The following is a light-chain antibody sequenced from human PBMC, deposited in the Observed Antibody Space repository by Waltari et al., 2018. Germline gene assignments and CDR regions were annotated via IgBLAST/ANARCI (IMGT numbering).Light chain of an antibody. J-gene: IGLJ2*01. CDR3: SAWDDSLNGPVV. V-gene: IGLV1-44*01. CDR1: SSNIGSNV. Sequence: QSVLTQHPSASGTLGQRVTISCSGSSSNIGSNVVSWYQQVPGTAPRLIIHSTHQRPSGVPDRFSGSKSGTSASLAISGLQAADEADYYCSAWDDSLNGPVVFGGGTKVTVL. CDR2: STH.